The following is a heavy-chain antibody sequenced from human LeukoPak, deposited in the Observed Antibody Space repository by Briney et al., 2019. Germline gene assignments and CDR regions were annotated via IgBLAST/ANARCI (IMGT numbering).Heavy chain of an antibody. V-gene: IGHV4-38-2*02. D-gene: IGHD1-26*01. Sequence: SETLSLTCSVSGYSISSDSYWGWIRQPPGKGLEWIGSIHHSGSTFYDPSLKSRVTISVDTSKNQFSLKLSSVTAADTAVYYCARKSIHSGRVTWFDPWGQGTLVTVSS. CDR3: ARKSIHSGRVTWFDP. CDR1: GYSISSDSY. J-gene: IGHJ5*02. CDR2: IHHSGST.